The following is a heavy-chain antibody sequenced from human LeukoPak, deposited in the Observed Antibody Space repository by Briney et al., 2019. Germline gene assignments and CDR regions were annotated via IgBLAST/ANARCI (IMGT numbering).Heavy chain of an antibody. Sequence: GGSLRLSCAASGFTFSSYSMNGVRQAPGKGLEGGSYISSSSSNIYYADSVKGRFTVSRDNAKNSLYLQMNSLRAEDTAVYYCARDRGMTERYYYMDVWGKGTTVTVSS. D-gene: IGHD2-21*02. CDR2: ISSSSSNI. CDR3: ARDRGMTERYYYMDV. J-gene: IGHJ6*03. CDR1: GFTFSSYS. V-gene: IGHV3-48*04.